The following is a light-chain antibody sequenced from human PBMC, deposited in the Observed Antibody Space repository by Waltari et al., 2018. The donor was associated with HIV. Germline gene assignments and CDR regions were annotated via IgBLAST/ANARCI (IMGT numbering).Light chain of an antibody. V-gene: IGLV2-23*01. J-gene: IGLJ2*01. CDR3: CSYAGSPTLL. Sequence: QSALTQPASVSGSPGQSLTISCTGTSRDVGTSNLVSWYQQRPGKAPKLLISEVNKRPSGVSNRFSGSKSDNTASLTISGLQAEDEADYYCCSYAGSPTLLFGGGTKLTVL. CDR1: SRDVGTSNL. CDR2: EVN.